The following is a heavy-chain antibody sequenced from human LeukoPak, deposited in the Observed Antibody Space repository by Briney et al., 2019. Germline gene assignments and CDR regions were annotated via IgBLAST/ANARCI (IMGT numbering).Heavy chain of an antibody. D-gene: IGHD4-17*01. V-gene: IGHV4-34*01. Sequence: KPSETLSLTCAVYGGSFSGYYWSWIRQPPGNGLEWIGEINHSGSTNYNPSLKSRVTISVDTSKNQFSLKLSSVTAADTAVYYCARRATVTPWNWFDPWGQGTLVTVSS. CDR1: GGSFSGYY. CDR2: INHSGST. J-gene: IGHJ5*02. CDR3: ARRATVTPWNWFDP.